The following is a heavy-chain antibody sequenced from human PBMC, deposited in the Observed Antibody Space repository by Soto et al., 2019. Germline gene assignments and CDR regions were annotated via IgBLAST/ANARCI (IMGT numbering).Heavy chain of an antibody. V-gene: IGHV4-34*01. J-gene: IGHJ6*02. CDR1: GGSFSGYY. CDR3: ARAWYYYYYGMDV. CDR2: INHSGST. Sequence: LSLTCAVYGGSFSGYYWSWIRQPPGKGLEWIGEINHSGSTNYNPSLKSRVTISVDTSKNQFSLKLSSVTAADTAVYYCARAWYYYYYGMDVWGQGTTVTVSS.